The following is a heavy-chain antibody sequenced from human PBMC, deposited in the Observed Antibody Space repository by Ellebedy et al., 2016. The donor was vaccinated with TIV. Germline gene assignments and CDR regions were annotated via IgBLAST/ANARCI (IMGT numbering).Heavy chain of an antibody. CDR1: GGSFSGYY. V-gene: IGHV4-59*01. CDR2: LYSSGNT. CDR3: TRVQWVDGYNPYFDY. J-gene: IGHJ4*02. Sequence: SETLSLXCAVYGGSFSGYYWSWIRKPPGKGLEWIGYLYSSGNTNYNPSLKSRVIMSVDTSKNQFSLRLTSVTAADTAIYYCTRVQWVDGYNPYFDYWGRGTLVTVSS. D-gene: IGHD5-24*01.